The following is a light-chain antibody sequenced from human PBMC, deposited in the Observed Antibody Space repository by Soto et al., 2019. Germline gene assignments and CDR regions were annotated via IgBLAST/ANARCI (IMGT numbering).Light chain of an antibody. CDR3: SSYTTSSLYV. CDR2: DVS. Sequence: QSVRTQPASVSWTPGQAITISCSGTNSDVGGYNYVSWYQQHPGKAPKLMIYDVSYRPSGISNRFSGSKSDNTASLTISGLQAEDEADYYCSSYTTSSLYVFGTGTKVTVL. J-gene: IGLJ1*01. V-gene: IGLV2-14*01. CDR1: NSDVGGYNY.